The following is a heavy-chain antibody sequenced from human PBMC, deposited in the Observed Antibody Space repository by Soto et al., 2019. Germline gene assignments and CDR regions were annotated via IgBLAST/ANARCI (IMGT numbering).Heavy chain of an antibody. V-gene: IGHV4-38-2*01. CDR3: ARWWRGSGSTQGLFEY. CDR2: IDHSGST. J-gene: IGHJ4*02. D-gene: IGHD3-10*01. CDR1: GYSISSGYY. Sequence: SETLSLTCAVSGYSISSGYYWGWIRQPPGKGLEWIGSIDHSGSTYYNPSLKSRVTISVDTSKNQFSLKLSSVTAADTAVYYCARWWRGSGSTQGLFEYWGQGTLVSVSS.